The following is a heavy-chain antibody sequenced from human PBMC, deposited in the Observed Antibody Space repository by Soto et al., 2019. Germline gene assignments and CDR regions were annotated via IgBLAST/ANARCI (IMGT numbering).Heavy chain of an antibody. CDR2: ISAHNGNT. CDR3: ARGRYGDY. CDR1: GYAFTTYG. Sequence: QVHLVQSGAKVKKPGASVKVSCKGSGYAFTTYGITWVRQAPGQGLEWMGWISAHNGNTNYAQKLQGRVTVTRDTSTSTAYMELRSLRSDDTAVYYCARGRYGDYWGQGALVTVSS. V-gene: IGHV1-18*01. J-gene: IGHJ4*02. D-gene: IGHD1-1*01.